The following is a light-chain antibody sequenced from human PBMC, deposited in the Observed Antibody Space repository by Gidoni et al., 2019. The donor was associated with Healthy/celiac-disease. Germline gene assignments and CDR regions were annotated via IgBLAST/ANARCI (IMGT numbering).Light chain of an antibody. CDR2: GAS. CDR1: QSVSSSY. Sequence: EIVLTQSTGTLSLSPGERATLPCRASQSVSSSYLAWYQQKPGQAPRLLIYGASSRATGIPDRFSGSGSGTDFTLTISRLEPEDFAVYYCQQYGSSPSWTFGQGTKVEIK. V-gene: IGKV3-20*01. J-gene: IGKJ1*01. CDR3: QQYGSSPSWT.